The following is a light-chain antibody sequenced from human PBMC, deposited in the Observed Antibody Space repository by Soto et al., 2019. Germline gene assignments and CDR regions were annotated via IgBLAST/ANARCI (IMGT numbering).Light chain of an antibody. CDR2: GAS. CDR1: QSVNNN. Sequence: EIILTQSPASLSVSPGERPTLSCRASQSVNNNLAWYQQKRGQAPRLLIYGASTRATGIPGRFRGSGSGTECTLTITSLQSEDFAVYLCQQYNNWHPDTFGLGTKLEIK. CDR3: QQYNNWHPDT. V-gene: IGKV3-15*01. J-gene: IGKJ2*01.